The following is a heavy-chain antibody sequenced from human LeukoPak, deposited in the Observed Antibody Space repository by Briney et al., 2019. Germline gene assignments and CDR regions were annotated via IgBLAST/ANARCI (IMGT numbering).Heavy chain of an antibody. J-gene: IGHJ4*02. CDR1: GFTFSNAW. Sequence: PGGSLRLSCAASGFTFSNAWMSWVRQAPGKGLEWVGRIKSKTDGGTTDYAAPVKGRFTISRDDSKNTLYLQMNSLKTGDPAVYYCTRVVKRNSFDYWGQGTLVTVSS. CDR3: TRVVKRNSFDY. V-gene: IGHV3-15*01. D-gene: IGHD2-21*01. CDR2: IKSKTDGGTT.